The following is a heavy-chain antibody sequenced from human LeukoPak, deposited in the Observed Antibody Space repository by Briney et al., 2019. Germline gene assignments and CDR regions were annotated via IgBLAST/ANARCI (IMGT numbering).Heavy chain of an antibody. CDR2: IYSGGST. V-gene: IGHV3-66*02. Sequence: GGSLRLSCAASGFTVSSNYMSWVRQAPGEGLEWVSVIYSGGSTYYADSVKGRFTNSRDNSKNTLYLQMNSLRAEDTAVYYCASRLDIVAIRAYYMDVWGKGTTVTVSS. J-gene: IGHJ6*03. D-gene: IGHD5-12*01. CDR1: GFTVSSNY. CDR3: ASRLDIVAIRAYYMDV.